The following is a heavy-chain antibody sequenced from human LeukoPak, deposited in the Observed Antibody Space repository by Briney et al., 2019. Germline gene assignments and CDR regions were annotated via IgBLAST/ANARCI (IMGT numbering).Heavy chain of an antibody. CDR3: ARDRLLYYYDSGPTGHFQH. D-gene: IGHD3-22*01. V-gene: IGHV3-30*03. CDR2: ISDDGSNK. Sequence: GGSLRLSCAASGFTFSSYDMYWFRQAPGKGLEWVATISDDGSNKYYADSVKGRFAISRDNSKKTLHLQMDSLRAEDTAVYYCARDRLLYYYDSGPTGHFQHWGQGTLVTV. CDR1: GFTFSSYD. J-gene: IGHJ1*01.